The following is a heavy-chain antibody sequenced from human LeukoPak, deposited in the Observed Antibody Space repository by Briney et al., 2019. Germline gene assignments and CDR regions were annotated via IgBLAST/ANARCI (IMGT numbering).Heavy chain of an antibody. V-gene: IGHV3-9*01. D-gene: IGHD6-13*01. CDR2: ISWNSGSI. CDR3: AKEVAGDAFDI. Sequence: GGSLRLSCAASGFTFDDYAMHWVRQAPGKGLEWVSGISWNSGSIGYADSVKGQFTISRDNAKNSLYLQMNSLRAEDTALYYCAKEVAGDAFDIWGQGTMVTVSS. J-gene: IGHJ3*02. CDR1: GFTFDDYA.